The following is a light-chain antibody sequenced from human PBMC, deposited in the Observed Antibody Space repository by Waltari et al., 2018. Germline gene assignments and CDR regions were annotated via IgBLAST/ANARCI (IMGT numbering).Light chain of an antibody. Sequence: EIVMTQSPATLSVSPGERATLPCRASQSVSSNLAWYQQKPGQAPRLLIYGASSRATGIPARFSGSGSGTEFTLTISSPQSEDFAVYYCQQYNNWPGTFGGGTKVEIK. V-gene: IGKV3-15*01. CDR3: QQYNNWPGT. CDR2: GAS. CDR1: QSVSSN. J-gene: IGKJ4*01.